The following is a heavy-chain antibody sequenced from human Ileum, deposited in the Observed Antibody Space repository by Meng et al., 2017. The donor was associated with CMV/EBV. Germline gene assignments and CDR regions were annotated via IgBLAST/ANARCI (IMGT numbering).Heavy chain of an antibody. CDR3: ARDSTATLKYGLDV. CDR1: GFSLTTYS. J-gene: IGHJ6*02. Sequence: GESLKISCAASGFSLTTYSMNWVRQAPGKGLEWLAYISFSGNTIHYAHSVEGRVTIYRDSAKNSLYLQMNSLRAEDTAVYYCARDSTATLKYGLDVWGQGTTVTVSS. D-gene: IGHD2-21*02. V-gene: IGHV3-48*01. CDR2: ISFSGNTI.